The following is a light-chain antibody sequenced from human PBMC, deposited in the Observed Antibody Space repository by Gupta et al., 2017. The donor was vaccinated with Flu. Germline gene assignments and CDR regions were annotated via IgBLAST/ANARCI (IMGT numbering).Light chain of an antibody. V-gene: IGKV1-5*03. J-gene: IGKJ5*01. Sequence: DIQMTQSPSTLSASVGDRVTITCRASQSISSWLAWYQQKPGKAPKLLIYKAFSLESGVPSWFSGSGSGTEFTLTISSLQPDDFATYYCQQYNSYPITFGQGTRLEIK. CDR2: KAF. CDR3: QQYNSYPIT. CDR1: QSISSW.